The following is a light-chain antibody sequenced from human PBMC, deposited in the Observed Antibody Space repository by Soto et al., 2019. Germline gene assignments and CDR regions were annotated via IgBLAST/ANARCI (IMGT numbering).Light chain of an antibody. CDR3: QQYGSSGT. Sequence: EIVLTQSPGTLSLSPWEIATLSCRASQSVSNNYLAWYQQKPDQAPRLLIYGASNRATGIPDRFSGSGSGTDFTLTISRLEPEDFAVYYCQQYGSSGTFGHGTKVDIK. CDR2: GAS. V-gene: IGKV3-20*01. J-gene: IGKJ1*01. CDR1: QSVSNNY.